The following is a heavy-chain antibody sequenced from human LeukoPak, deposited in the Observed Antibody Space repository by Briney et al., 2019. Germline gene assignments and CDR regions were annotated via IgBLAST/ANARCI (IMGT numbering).Heavy chain of an antibody. CDR3: ARSLTAYSSSYPFEV. CDR1: GGSISGDSW. J-gene: IGHJ4*02. Sequence: KPSGTLSLTCAVSGGSISGDSWWSWVRPSPGKGLEWIGEIHHSGDTDYNSSLKSRVTISLDKFKTQFSLTLNSVTASDTAVYYCARSLTAYSSSYPFEVWGQGILVTVSP. V-gene: IGHV4-4*02. D-gene: IGHD6-13*01. CDR2: IHHSGDT.